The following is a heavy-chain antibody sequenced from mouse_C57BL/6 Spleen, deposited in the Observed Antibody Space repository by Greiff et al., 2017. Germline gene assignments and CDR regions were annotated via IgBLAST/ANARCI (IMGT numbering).Heavy chain of an antibody. J-gene: IGHJ2*01. V-gene: IGHV1-54*01. CDR2: INPGSGGT. D-gene: IGHD3-2*02. Sequence: QVQLQQSGAELVRPGTSVKVSCKASGYAFTNYLIEWVKQRPGQGLEWIGVINPGSGGTNYNEKFKGKATLTADKSSSTAYMQLSSLTSENSAVYFCARQLSFRYYFDYWGQGTTLTVSS. CDR1: GYAFTNYL. CDR3: ARQLSFRYYFDY.